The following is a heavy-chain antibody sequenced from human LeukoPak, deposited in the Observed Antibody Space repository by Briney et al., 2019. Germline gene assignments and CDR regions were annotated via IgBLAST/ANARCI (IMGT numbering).Heavy chain of an antibody. CDR3: ARVQRIAVAGTFYFGY. V-gene: IGHV1-2*02. J-gene: IGHJ4*02. CDR1: GYTFTGYY. Sequence: ASVKVSCKASGYTFTGYYMHWVRQAPGQGLEWMGWINPNSGGTNYAQKFQGRVTMTRDTSISTAYMELSRLRSDDTAVYYCARVQRIAVAGTFYFGYWGQGTLVTVSS. D-gene: IGHD6-19*01. CDR2: INPNSGGT.